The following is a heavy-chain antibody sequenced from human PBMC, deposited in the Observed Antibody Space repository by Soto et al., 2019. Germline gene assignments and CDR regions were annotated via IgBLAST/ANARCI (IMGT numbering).Heavy chain of an antibody. D-gene: IGHD2-15*01. J-gene: IGHJ6*03. CDR3: AKSLLFVDHAYMYG. Sequence: ASVKVSCKASGGSFISYSFTWVRHAPWQGLEWMGRIIPIQNKANYALKFQDRVTITADRSTRTAYMELRSLRPEDTAVYYCAKSLLFVDHAYMYGCGQETTVPVSS. V-gene: IGHV1-69*02. CDR2: IIPIQNKA. CDR1: GGSFISYS.